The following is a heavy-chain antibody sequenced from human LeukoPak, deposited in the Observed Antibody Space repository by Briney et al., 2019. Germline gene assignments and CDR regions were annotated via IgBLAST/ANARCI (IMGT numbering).Heavy chain of an antibody. CDR3: AADGRKWELLPSLDY. CDR2: ISGSGGST. J-gene: IGHJ4*02. V-gene: IGHV3-23*01. CDR1: GFTFSSYA. Sequence: HPGGSLRLSCAASGFTFSSYAMSWVRQAPGKGLEWVSAISGSGGSTYYADSVKGRFTISRDNSKNTLYLQMNSLRAEDTAVYYCAADGRKWELLPSLDYWGQGTLVTVSS. D-gene: IGHD1-26*01.